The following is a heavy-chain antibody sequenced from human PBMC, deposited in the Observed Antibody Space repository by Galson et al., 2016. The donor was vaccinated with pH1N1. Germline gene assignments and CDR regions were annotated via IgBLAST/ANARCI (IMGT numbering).Heavy chain of an antibody. CDR3: ARYAVTYYYDSSGYPDWYFDL. D-gene: IGHD3-22*01. J-gene: IGHJ2*01. Sequence: QSGAEVKKPGESLKISCKGSGYSFTSYWIGWVRQMPGKGLEWMGIIYPGDSDTRYSPSFYGQATISADKSTSTAYLQWSSLKASDTAIYYCARYAVTYYYDSSGYPDWYFDLWGRGTLVTVSS. CDR1: GYSFTSYW. CDR2: IYPGDSDT. V-gene: IGHV5-51*03.